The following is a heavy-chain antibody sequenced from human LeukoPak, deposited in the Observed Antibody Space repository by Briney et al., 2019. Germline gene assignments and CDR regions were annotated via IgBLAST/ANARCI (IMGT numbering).Heavy chain of an antibody. Sequence: PSETLSLTCTVSGGSISSYYWSWIRQPPGKGLEWIGYIYYSGSTNYNPSLKSRVTISVDTSKNQFSLKLSSVTAADTAVYYCARDITGTGLDYWGQGTLVTVSS. D-gene: IGHD1-7*01. J-gene: IGHJ4*02. V-gene: IGHV4-59*01. CDR2: IYYSGST. CDR3: ARDITGTGLDY. CDR1: GGSISSYY.